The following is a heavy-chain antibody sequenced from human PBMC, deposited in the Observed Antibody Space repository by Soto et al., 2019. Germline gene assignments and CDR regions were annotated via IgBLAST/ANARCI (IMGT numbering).Heavy chain of an antibody. CDR3: ARHHGPTTSENWFDP. J-gene: IGHJ5*02. D-gene: IGHD5-12*01. V-gene: IGHV1-18*01. CDR2: ISTYSGDT. Sequence: QVHLVQSGVDVKTPGASVKVSCQASGYTFFTYDISWVRQAPGQGLEWMGWISTYSGDTKYAQKSQGRVTMTTDTSTTTAYLERRSLRSDYTAVYYAARHHGPTTSENWFDPWGQGTLVTVYS. CDR1: GYTFFTYD.